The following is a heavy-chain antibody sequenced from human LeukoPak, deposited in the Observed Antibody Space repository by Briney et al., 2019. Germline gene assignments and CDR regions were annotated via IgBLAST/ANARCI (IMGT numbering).Heavy chain of an antibody. J-gene: IGHJ4*02. D-gene: IGHD6-13*01. CDR2: TYYRSKWYN. V-gene: IGHV6-1*01. CDR1: GDSVSSNSAT. CDR3: ARAMRKAAAGTFYFDY. Sequence: SQTLSLTCAISGDSVSSNSATWNWIRLSPSRGLEWLGRTYYRSKWYNDYAASVKSRITINPDTSKNQFSLQLNSVTPEDTAVYYCARAMRKAAAGTFYFDYWGQGTLVTVSS.